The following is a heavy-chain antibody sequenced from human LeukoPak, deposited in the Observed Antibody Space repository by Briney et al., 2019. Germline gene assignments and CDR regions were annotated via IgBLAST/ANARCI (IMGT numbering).Heavy chain of an antibody. CDR2: ISSSGSTM. Sequence: GGSLRLSCAASGFTFSSYEMNWVRQAPGKGLEWVSYISSSGSTMYYADSVKGRFTISRDNAKNSLYLQMNSLRAEDTAVYYCARGGGYYYDSSGYYYLGYWGQGTLVTVSS. CDR1: GFTFSSYE. D-gene: IGHD3-22*01. CDR3: ARGGGYYYDSSGYYYLGY. J-gene: IGHJ4*02. V-gene: IGHV3-48*03.